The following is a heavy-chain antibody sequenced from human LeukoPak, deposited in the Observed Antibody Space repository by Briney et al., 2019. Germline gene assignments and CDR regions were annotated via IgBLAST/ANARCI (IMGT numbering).Heavy chain of an antibody. J-gene: IGHJ4*02. V-gene: IGHV3-33*06. CDR1: GFTFSSYG. Sequence: PGGSLRLSCAASGFTFSSYGMHWVRQAPGKGLEWVAVIWYDGSNKYYADSAKGRFTISRDNSKNTLYLQMNSLRAEDTAVYYCAKDRGDYPPFDYWGQGTLVTVSS. D-gene: IGHD4-17*01. CDR3: AKDRGDYPPFDY. CDR2: IWYDGSNK.